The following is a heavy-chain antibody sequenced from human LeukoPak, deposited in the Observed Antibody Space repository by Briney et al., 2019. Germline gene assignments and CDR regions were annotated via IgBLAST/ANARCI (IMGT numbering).Heavy chain of an antibody. CDR2: ILYSGST. V-gene: IGHV4-39*01. CDR1: GGSISSTSYY. D-gene: IGHD4-23*01. Sequence: MASETLSLTCTVSGGSISSTSYYWGWIRQPPGKGLEWIGNILYSGSTYYNPSLKSRVTISADTSKNQFSLRLSSVTAADTAVYYCARYQRGGFRNFDYWGQGTLLTVSS. J-gene: IGHJ4*02. CDR3: ARYQRGGFRNFDY.